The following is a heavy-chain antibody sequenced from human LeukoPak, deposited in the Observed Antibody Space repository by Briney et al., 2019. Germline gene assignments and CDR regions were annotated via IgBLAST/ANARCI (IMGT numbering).Heavy chain of an antibody. D-gene: IGHD3-9*01. J-gene: IGHJ4*02. Sequence: SETLSLTCAVHGGSFSGYYWSWIRHPPGKGLEWIGKINHSGSTNYNPSLKSRVTISVDTSKNQFSLKLSSVTAADTAVYYCARGRPKNRYFDSYDYWGQGTLVTVSS. CDR2: INHSGST. V-gene: IGHV4-34*01. CDR3: ARGRPKNRYFDSYDY. CDR1: GGSFSGYY.